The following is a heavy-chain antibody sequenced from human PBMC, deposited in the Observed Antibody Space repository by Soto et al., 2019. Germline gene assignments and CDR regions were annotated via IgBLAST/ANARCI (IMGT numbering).Heavy chain of an antibody. D-gene: IGHD3-10*02. CDR3: ALRTQSNYVFDY. V-gene: IGHV3-23*01. Sequence: PGGALRLSCAASGFTFSRYVMTWVRQAPGKGLEWVSGISGSGANTYYADSVKGRFIISRDNSKNTLYLQMNSLTVDDTAVYYCALRTQSNYVFDYWGQGTLVTVSS. CDR1: GFTFSRYV. CDR2: ISGSGANT. J-gene: IGHJ4*02.